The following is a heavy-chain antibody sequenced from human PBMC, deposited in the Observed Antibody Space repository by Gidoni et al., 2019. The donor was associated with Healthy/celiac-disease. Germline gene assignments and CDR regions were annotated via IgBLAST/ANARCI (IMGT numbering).Heavy chain of an antibody. CDR2: IYSGGST. CDR1: GFTVSSNY. D-gene: IGHD6-19*01. V-gene: IGHV3-53*02. Sequence: EVQLVETGGGLIQPGGSLRLSCAASGFTVSSNYMSWVRQAPGKGLEWVSVIYSGGSTYYADSVKGRFTISRDNSKNTLYLQMNSLRAEDTAVYYCARDGIAVAGRPYYYGMDVWGQGTTVTVSS. J-gene: IGHJ6*02. CDR3: ARDGIAVAGRPYYYGMDV.